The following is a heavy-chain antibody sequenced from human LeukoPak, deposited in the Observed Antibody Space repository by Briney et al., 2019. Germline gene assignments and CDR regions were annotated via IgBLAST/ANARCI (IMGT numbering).Heavy chain of an antibody. V-gene: IGHV3-21*01. CDR2: ITGNGDII. CDR1: GFTFTSYT. CDR3: ANSYTDTWFYFDH. Sequence: GSLRLSCAASGFTFTSYTMNWVRQSPGKGLEWVSSITGNGDIINYADSVKGRFTISRDNSKNSLYLQLNSLTAEDTAFYYCANSYTDTWFYFDHWGQGTLVTVSS. J-gene: IGHJ4*02. D-gene: IGHD2-2*02.